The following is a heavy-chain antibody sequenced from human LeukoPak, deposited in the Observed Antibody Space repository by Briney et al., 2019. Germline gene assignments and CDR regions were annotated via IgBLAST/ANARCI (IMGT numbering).Heavy chain of an antibody. CDR3: ARGLTRSDY. CDR1: GFTFSSYW. CDR2: IKEDGSQK. Sequence: GGSLRLSCAASGFTFSSYWMSWGRQSPGKGLEWVANIKEDGSQKYYVDSVKGRFTISRDNAKNSLYLQMISLRGEDTAVYYCARGLTRSDYWGQGTLVTVSS. J-gene: IGHJ4*02. V-gene: IGHV3-7*04.